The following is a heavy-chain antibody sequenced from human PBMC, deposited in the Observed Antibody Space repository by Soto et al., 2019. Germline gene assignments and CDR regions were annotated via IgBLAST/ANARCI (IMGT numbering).Heavy chain of an antibody. V-gene: IGHV3-23*01. D-gene: IGHD6-13*01. CDR1: GFTFSNYA. CDR2: ITGSGGGT. Sequence: PGGSLRLSCAASGFTFSNYAMTWVRQAPGKGLEWVSVITGSGGGTYFVDSVKGRFTISRDNSKNTVYLQMSSLRAEDTAVYYCAKRPLTAAGFDYWGQGTLVTISS. CDR3: AKRPLTAAGFDY. J-gene: IGHJ4*02.